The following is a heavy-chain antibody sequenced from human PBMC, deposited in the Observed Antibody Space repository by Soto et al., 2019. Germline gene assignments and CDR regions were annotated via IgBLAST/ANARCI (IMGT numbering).Heavy chain of an antibody. CDR1: GGSISTYY. CDR3: ARGWTVTNLNY. J-gene: IGHJ4*02. D-gene: IGHD4-17*01. Sequence: QVQLQESGPGLVKPSETLSLTCTVSGGSISTYYWSWIRQPPGKGLEWIGYISYSGSTNYNPSLKSRVTISVDTSKNQFSLKLSSVTAADTAVYYCARGWTVTNLNYWGQGTLVTVSS. V-gene: IGHV4-59*01. CDR2: ISYSGST.